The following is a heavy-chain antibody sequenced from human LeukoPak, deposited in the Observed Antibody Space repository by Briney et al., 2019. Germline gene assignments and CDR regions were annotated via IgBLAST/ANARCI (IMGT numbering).Heavy chain of an antibody. CDR2: INSDGSST. D-gene: IGHD6-19*01. J-gene: IGHJ6*03. Sequence: GGSLRLSCEASGFTFSSYWMHWVRQAPGKGLVWVSRINSDGSSTSYADSVKGRFTISRDNAKNTLYLQMNSLRAEDTAVYYCARDSSGWYVSYYYYYMDVWGKGTTVTVSS. V-gene: IGHV3-74*01. CDR3: ARDSSGWYVSYYYYYMDV. CDR1: GFTFSSYW.